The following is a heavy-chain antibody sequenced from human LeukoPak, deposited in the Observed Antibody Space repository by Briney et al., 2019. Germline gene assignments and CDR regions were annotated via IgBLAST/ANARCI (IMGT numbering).Heavy chain of an antibody. V-gene: IGHV3-23*01. Sequence: GGSLRLSCAASGFTFSNSAMSWVRQAPGKGLEWVSTISGSGTGTYYADSVKGRFTISRDNSKNTLYLQMNSLRAEDTAIYYCAKDLGFDPWGQGTLVTVSS. J-gene: IGHJ5*02. CDR3: AKDLGFDP. CDR1: GFTFSNSA. CDR2: ISGSGTGT.